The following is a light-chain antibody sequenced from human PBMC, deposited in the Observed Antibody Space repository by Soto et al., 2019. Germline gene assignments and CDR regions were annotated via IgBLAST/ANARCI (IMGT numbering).Light chain of an antibody. CDR1: QNINRW. J-gene: IGKJ4*01. CDR2: ATS. V-gene: IGKV1-12*01. CDR3: QQANSFPHT. Sequence: DIQMTQSPSSVSASVGDRVIITCRASQNINRWLAWYQQKPGKAPQLLIYATSTLYSGVPSRFSGSGSGTDFTLTFSSLQPEDFATYYCQQANSFPHTLGGGTKVEIK.